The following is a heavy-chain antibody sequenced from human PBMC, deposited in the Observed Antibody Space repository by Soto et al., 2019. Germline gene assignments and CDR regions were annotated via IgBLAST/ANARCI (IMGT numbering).Heavy chain of an antibody. Sequence: SETLSLTCSVAGAPINFGDYYLSWIRQPPGKGLEWIGYVRSSGSTYYKSSLKSRVTISVDMSKNQFSLNLTPVTAADTAVYFCVRHYGDAGGRPDWFAPWGQGTTVTVSS. CDR1: GAPINFGDYY. J-gene: IGHJ5*02. D-gene: IGHD4-17*01. V-gene: IGHV4-30-4*01. CDR3: VRHYGDAGGRPDWFAP. CDR2: VRSSGST.